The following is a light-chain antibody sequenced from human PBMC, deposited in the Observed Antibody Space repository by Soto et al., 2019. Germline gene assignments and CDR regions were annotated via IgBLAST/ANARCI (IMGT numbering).Light chain of an antibody. Sequence: QSVLTQPASVSGSPGQSITISCTGTSSDVGSYNLVSWYQQLPGKAPKLLIYEGSKRPSGVSNRFSGSKSGNTASLTISGLQAEDEADYYRCSYAIASHLVFGGGTKPTVL. CDR2: EGS. V-gene: IGLV2-23*01. J-gene: IGLJ2*01. CDR1: SSDVGSYNL. CDR3: CSYAIASHLV.